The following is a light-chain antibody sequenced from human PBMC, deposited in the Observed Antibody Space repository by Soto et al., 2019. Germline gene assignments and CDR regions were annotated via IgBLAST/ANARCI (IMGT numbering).Light chain of an antibody. CDR1: QAVGSN. V-gene: IGKV3-15*01. CDR2: DAS. CDR3: QQRSTLPRLT. J-gene: IGKJ4*01. Sequence: IVLTQSPATLSVSPGERATLSCRASQAVGSNLAWYQQRPGQAPRLLIYDASTRATGIPHRFSGGGSGTDFTLTISSLQSDDFAGYYCQQRSTLPRLTFGGGTKVEI.